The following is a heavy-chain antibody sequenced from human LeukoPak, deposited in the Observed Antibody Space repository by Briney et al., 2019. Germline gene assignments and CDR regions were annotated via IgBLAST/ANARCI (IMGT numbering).Heavy chain of an antibody. CDR2: ISYDGSNK. CDR1: GFTFSSYG. CDR3: AKDLTLYFDY. J-gene: IGHJ4*02. V-gene: IGHV3-30*18. Sequence: GGSLRLSCAASGFTFSSYGMHWVRQAPGKGLEWVAVISYDGSNKYYADSVKGRFTISRDNSKNTLYLQTNSLRAEDTAVYYCAKDLTLYFDYWGQGTLVTVSS.